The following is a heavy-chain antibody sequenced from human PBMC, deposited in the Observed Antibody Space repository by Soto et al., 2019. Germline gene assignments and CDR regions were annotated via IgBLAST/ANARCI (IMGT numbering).Heavy chain of an antibody. J-gene: IGHJ6*02. CDR3: AKASRRSYFDWSFFMDV. CDR1: GFTFSSYG. CDR2: ISYDGSNK. D-gene: IGHD3-9*01. V-gene: IGHV3-30*18. Sequence: LRLSCAASGFTFSSYGMHWVRQAPGKGLEWVAVISYDGSNKYYADSVKGRFTISRDNSKNTLYLQMNSLRAEDTAVYYCAKASRRSYFDWSFFMDVWGQGTTVTVSS.